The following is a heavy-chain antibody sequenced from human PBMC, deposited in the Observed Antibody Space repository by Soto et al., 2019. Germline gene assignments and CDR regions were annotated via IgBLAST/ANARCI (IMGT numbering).Heavy chain of an antibody. Sequence: SETLSLTCTVSGGSISSSSYYWGWIRQPPGKGLEWIGSIYYSGSTYYNPSLKSRVTISVDTSKNQFSLKLSSVTAADTAVYYCASPYCSSTSCRGYYGMHVWGPGTPVTV. D-gene: IGHD2-2*01. J-gene: IGHJ6*02. CDR1: GGSISSSSYY. CDR3: ASPYCSSTSCRGYYGMHV. CDR2: IYYSGST. V-gene: IGHV4-39*01.